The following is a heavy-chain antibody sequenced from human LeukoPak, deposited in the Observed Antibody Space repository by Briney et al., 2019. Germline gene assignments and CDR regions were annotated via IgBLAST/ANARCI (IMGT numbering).Heavy chain of an antibody. V-gene: IGHV1-69*13. D-gene: IGHD1-1*01. Sequence: GASVKVSCKASGGTFSSYAISWVRQAPGQGIEWMGGIIPIFGTANYAQKFQGRVTITADESTSTAYMELSSLRSEDTAVYYCATNGERRKVYYYYMDVWGKGTTVTVSS. CDR2: IIPIFGTA. CDR3: ATNGERRKVYYYYMDV. J-gene: IGHJ6*03. CDR1: GGTFSSYA.